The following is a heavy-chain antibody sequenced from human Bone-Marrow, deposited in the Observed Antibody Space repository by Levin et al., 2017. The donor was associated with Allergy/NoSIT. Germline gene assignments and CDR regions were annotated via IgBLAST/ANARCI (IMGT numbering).Heavy chain of an antibody. Sequence: GGSLRLSCKGSGYSFTAYWISWVRQMPGKGLEWMGRIDPSDSYTNYSPSFQGHVTISADKSINTAYLQWSSLKASDTALYYCARTLNYDFWSVDDVPTIDWWGQGTLVTVSS. CDR3: ARTLNYDFWSVDDVPTIDW. CDR1: GYSFTAYW. CDR2: IDPSDSYT. V-gene: IGHV5-10-1*01. J-gene: IGHJ4*02. D-gene: IGHD3-3*01.